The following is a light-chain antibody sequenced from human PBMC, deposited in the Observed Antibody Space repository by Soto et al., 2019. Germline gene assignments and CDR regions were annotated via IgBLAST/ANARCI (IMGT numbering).Light chain of an antibody. CDR3: QQYNNWPRIT. CDR2: GAS. V-gene: IGKV3-15*01. J-gene: IGKJ5*01. Sequence: EIVLTQSPATLSLSPGERATLSCRASQSVNSALAWYQQKPGQVPRLLIYGASTRATGIPARFSGSGSGTEFTLTISSLQSEDFAVYYCQQYNNWPRITFGQGTRLEI. CDR1: QSVNSA.